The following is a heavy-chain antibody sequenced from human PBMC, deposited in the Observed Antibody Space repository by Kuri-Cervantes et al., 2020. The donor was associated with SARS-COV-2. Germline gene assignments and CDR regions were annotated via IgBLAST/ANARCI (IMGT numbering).Heavy chain of an antibody. D-gene: IGHD5-24*01. CDR3: ARKVEMATISH. CDR1: GFTVSSNY. Sequence: GSLRLSCAASGFTVSSNYMSWVRQPPGKGLEWIGEINHSGSTNYNPSLKSRVTISVDTSKNQFSLKLSSVTAADTAVYYCARKVEMATISHWGQGTLVTVSS. V-gene: IGHV4-34*01. J-gene: IGHJ1*01. CDR2: INHSGST.